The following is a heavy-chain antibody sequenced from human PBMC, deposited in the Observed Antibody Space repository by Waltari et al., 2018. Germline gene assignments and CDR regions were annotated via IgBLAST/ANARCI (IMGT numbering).Heavy chain of an antibody. CDR3: ALGTGGAWNSNDAFDI. Sequence: QVQLVESGGGVVQPGGSLRLSCAASGHTFSRFAMHWVRRAPGKALEWVSFIQVDGNNKYYPDSVKGRFTVSRDKSKSVLGLQMNSLRPEDTAIYYCALGTGGAWNSNDAFDIWGQGTPVTVSS. V-gene: IGHV3-30*02. D-gene: IGHD1-7*01. J-gene: IGHJ3*02. CDR2: IQVDGNNK. CDR1: GHTFSRFA.